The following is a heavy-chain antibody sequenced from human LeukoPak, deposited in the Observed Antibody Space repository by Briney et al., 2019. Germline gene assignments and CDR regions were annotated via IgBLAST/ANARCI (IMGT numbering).Heavy chain of an antibody. J-gene: IGHJ6*02. V-gene: IGHV1-2*06. CDR1: GYTFTGYY. Sequence: ASVKVSCKASGYTFTGYYMHWVRQAPGQGLEWMGRINPNSGGTNYAQKFQGRVTMTRDTSISTAYMELSSLRSEDTAVYYCARNQDGSGYYYGMDVWGQGTTVTVSS. CDR3: ARNQDGSGYYYGMDV. D-gene: IGHD3-10*01. CDR2: INPNSGGT.